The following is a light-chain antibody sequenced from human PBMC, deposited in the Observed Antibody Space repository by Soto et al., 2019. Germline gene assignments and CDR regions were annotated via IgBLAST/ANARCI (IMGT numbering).Light chain of an antibody. V-gene: IGLV2-23*02. CDR1: SSDVGSYDL. J-gene: IGLJ3*02. CDR3: CSYAADNTWV. CDR2: GVT. Sequence: QAALTQPAPVSGSPGQSITVSCTGTSSDVGSYDLVSWYQQHPGQAPKVMIYGVTKRPSGVSNRFSGNRSGNTASLTISGLQAEDEAEYYCCSYAADNTWVFGGGPKATV.